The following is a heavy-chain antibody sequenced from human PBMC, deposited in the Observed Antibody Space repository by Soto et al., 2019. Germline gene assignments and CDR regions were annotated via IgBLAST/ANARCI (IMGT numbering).Heavy chain of an antibody. Sequence: GGSLRLSCAASGFSFSSFAMTWVRQAPGKGLEWVSAIGGSGFSTYYTDAVKGRFTISRDNSKNMLFLQMNSLTAEDAAMYYCTTDDPINRSWGQGTLVTVSS. CDR2: IGGSGFST. J-gene: IGHJ5*02. CDR1: GFSFSSFA. CDR3: TTDDPINRS. V-gene: IGHV3-23*01.